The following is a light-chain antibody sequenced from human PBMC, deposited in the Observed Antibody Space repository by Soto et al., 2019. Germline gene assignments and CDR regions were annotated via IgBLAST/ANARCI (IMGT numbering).Light chain of an antibody. J-gene: IGKJ5*01. CDR2: GAS. V-gene: IGKV3-15*01. Sequence: EVVMTQSPDTLSLSAGERATLPWRASQSVSSNLAWYQQKLGQAPRLLIYGASTSATDIPPGFSGSVSGTEFTLAISSLEPEDFAFSYSQLSQQRSSWPPIAFGQGTRLDIK. CDR3: QLSQQRSSWPPIA. CDR1: QSVSSN.